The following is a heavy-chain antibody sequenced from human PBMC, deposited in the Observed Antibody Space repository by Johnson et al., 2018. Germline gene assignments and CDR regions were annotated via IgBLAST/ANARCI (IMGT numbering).Heavy chain of an antibody. Sequence: QVQLVESGGGVVQPGRSLRLSCAASGFTFSSYGMHWVRQAPGKGLEWVAVISYDGSNEYYADSVKGRFTISRDNSKNTLYLQMNSLRAEDTARYYCAKESYYGSGSRRSFDIWGQGTMVTVSS. CDR2: ISYDGSNE. J-gene: IGHJ3*02. V-gene: IGHV3-30*18. CDR1: GFTFSSYG. D-gene: IGHD3-10*01. CDR3: AKESYYGSGSRRSFDI.